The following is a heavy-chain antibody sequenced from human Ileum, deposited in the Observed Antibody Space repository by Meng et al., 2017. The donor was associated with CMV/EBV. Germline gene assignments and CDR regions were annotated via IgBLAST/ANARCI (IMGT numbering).Heavy chain of an antibody. CDR1: GGSITSGNYY. D-gene: IGHD6-19*01. CDR2: IYYNGNT. Sequence: SETLSLTCTVSGGSITSGNYYWGWVRQPPEKRLEWIGSIYYNGNTYYNALLQSRVTMSRDTSRNQFSLKLGSVTAADTAVYYCVRDEGHWLIDFWGQGTSVTVSS. CDR3: VRDEGHWLIDF. J-gene: IGHJ4*02. V-gene: IGHV4-39*07.